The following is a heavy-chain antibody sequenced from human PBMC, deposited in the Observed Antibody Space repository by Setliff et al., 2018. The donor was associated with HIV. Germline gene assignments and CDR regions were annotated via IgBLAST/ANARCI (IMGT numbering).Heavy chain of an antibody. CDR1: GGSIRSTSYY. Sequence: PSETLSLTCTVSGGSIRSTSYYWSWIRQPPGKGLEWIGSIYYSGSTYYNPSLRSRVTISVDTSKNQFSLKLSSVTAADTAVYYCARHPPYCSGGSCYRGRGYYFDYWGQGTLVTV. CDR2: IYYSGST. V-gene: IGHV4-39*01. CDR3: ARHPPYCSGGSCYRGRGYYFDY. J-gene: IGHJ4*02. D-gene: IGHD2-15*01.